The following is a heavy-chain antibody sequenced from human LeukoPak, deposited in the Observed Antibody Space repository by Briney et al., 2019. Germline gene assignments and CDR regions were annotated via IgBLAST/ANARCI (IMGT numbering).Heavy chain of an antibody. CDR3: ARHSGSYSGYYYYMDV. D-gene: IGHD1-26*01. V-gene: IGHV4-59*08. J-gene: IGHJ6*03. Sequence: SETLSLTCTVSGCSIIAYYWSWIRQPPGKGLEWIGYIYYSGSTNYNPSLKSRVTISVDTSKNQFSLKLSSLTATDTAVYDCARHSGSYSGYYYYMDVWGKGTTVTVSS. CDR1: GCSIIAYY. CDR2: IYYSGST.